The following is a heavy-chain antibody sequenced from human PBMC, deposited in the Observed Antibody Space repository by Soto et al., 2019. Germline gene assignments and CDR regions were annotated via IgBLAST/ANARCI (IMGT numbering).Heavy chain of an antibody. CDR1: GGTFSSYA. D-gene: IGHD5-18*01. J-gene: IGHJ6*02. Sequence: QVQLVQSGAEVKKPGSSVKVSCKASGGTFSSYAISWVRQAPGQGLEWMGGIIPIFGTANYAQKFQGRVTITADEYTSTAYMELSSLRSEDTAVYYCATRDTGYRYGQYYYYYGMDVWGQGTTVTVSS. CDR3: ATRDTGYRYGQYYYYYGMDV. CDR2: IIPIFGTA. V-gene: IGHV1-69*01.